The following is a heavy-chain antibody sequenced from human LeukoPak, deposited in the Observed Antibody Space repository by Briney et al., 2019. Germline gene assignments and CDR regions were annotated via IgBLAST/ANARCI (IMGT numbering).Heavy chain of an antibody. Sequence: GGSLRLSCAASGFTFSRHGIDWVRQAPGKGLEWVSGITPSGSPSYYADSVKGRFTISRDNAKNSLYLQMNSLRAEDTALYHCARGDSSGYDYWGQGTLVTVSS. D-gene: IGHD3-22*01. CDR3: ARGDSSGYDY. CDR2: ITPSGSPS. J-gene: IGHJ4*02. CDR1: GFTFSRHG. V-gene: IGHV3-21*04.